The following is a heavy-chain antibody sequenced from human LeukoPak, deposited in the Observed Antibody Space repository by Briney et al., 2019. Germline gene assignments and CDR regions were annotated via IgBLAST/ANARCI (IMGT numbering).Heavy chain of an antibody. CDR2: ISYDGSNK. J-gene: IGHJ4*02. Sequence: PGGSLRLFCAASGFTFSSYAMHWVRQAPGKGLEWVAVISYDGSNKYYADSVKGRFTISRDNSKNTLYLQMNSLRAEDTAVYYCAGDKYDSSGYDYWGQGTLVTVSS. V-gene: IGHV3-30*01. D-gene: IGHD3-22*01. CDR3: AGDKYDSSGYDY. CDR1: GFTFSSYA.